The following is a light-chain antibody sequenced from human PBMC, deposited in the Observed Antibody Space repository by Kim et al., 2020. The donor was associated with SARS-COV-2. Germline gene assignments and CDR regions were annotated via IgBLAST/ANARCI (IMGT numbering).Light chain of an antibody. J-gene: IGKJ1*01. CDR2: AAS. V-gene: IGKV1-27*01. CDR3: QKCDSAPWT. CDR1: QDISNY. Sequence: ASSGGEVATTSRASQDISNYLAWFQLKPGRAPQLLIYAASALQPGVPSRFSGGGSWTDFTLTVTSLQPEDVATYYCQKCDSAPWTFGRGTKVDIK.